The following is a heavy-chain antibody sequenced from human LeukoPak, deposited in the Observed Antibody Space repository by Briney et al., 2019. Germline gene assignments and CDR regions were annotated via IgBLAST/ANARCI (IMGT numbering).Heavy chain of an antibody. CDR3: AIFRYCYDSSGYYGF. CDR2: ISGSGGST. V-gene: IGHV3-23*01. J-gene: IGHJ4*02. D-gene: IGHD3-22*01. CDR1: GFTFSSYA. Sequence: GGSLRLSCAASGFTFSSYAMSWVRQAPGKGLEWVSAISGSGGSTYYADSVKGRFTISRDNSKNTLYLQMNSLRAEDTAVYYCAIFRYCYDSSGYYGFWGQGTLVTVSS.